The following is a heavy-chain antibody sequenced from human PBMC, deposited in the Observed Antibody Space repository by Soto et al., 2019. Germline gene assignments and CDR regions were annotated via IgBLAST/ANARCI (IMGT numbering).Heavy chain of an antibody. CDR3: ARRNY. V-gene: IGHV1-69*12. J-gene: IGHJ4*02. Sequence: QVQLCRPGPELKKPGSWVRASSKVSGGPLAGYATSWGRQAPGQGLEWMGGIIPIFVTANYAQKFQGRVTITADESTSTAYMELSSLRSEDTAVYYCARRNYWGQGTLVTVSS. CDR2: IIPIFVTA. CDR1: GGPLAGYA.